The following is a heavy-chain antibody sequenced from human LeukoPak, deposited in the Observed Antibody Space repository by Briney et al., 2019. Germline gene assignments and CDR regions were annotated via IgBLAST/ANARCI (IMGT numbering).Heavy chain of an antibody. D-gene: IGHD7-27*01. CDR1: GGTFSSYA. J-gene: IGHJ4*02. CDR2: IIPIFGTA. V-gene: IGHV1-69*05. CDR3: ARENWGSIDY. Sequence: SVKVSCKASGGTFSSYAISWVRQAPGQGLEWMGGIIPIFGTANYAQKFQGRVTMTRDTSTSTVYMELSSLRSEDTAVYYCARENWGSIDYWGQGTLVTVSS.